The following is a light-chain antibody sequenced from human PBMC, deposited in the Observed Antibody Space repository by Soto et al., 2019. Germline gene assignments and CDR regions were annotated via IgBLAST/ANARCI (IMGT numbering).Light chain of an antibody. CDR3: QQYINWLGT. CDR2: GAS. V-gene: IGKV3-15*01. Sequence: EIALTQSPGTLSVSPGERATLSCRASQSVSSKLAWYQQKPGQAPRLLFYGASTGATGITARFSGSGSETEFTLSISILQSEDFAVYYCQQYINWLGTFGHGT. CDR1: QSVSSK. J-gene: IGKJ1*01.